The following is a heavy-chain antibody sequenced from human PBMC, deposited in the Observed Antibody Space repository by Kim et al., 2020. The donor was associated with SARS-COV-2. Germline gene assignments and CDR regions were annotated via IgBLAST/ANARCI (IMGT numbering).Heavy chain of an antibody. CDR2: ISRSSSTI. J-gene: IGHJ6*02. D-gene: IGHD3-10*01. V-gene: IGHV3-48*02. CDR1: EFSCSSYS. CDR3: ARGFSDLGYNYYYMDV. Sequence: GGSLRLSCAASEFSCSSYSMNWVRQAPGKGLEWVSYISRSSSTINYADSVKGRFTISRDDAKKSLYLQMNSLRDEDTAVYYCARGFSDLGYNYYYMDVWGQETTVTVSS.